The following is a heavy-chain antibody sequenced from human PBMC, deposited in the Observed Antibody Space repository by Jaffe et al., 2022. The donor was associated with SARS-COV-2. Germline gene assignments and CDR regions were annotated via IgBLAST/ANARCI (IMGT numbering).Heavy chain of an antibody. J-gene: IGHJ3*01. CDR2: IYHSGFT. CDR1: GDSISSGYY. D-gene: IGHD4-17*01. V-gene: IGHV4-38-2*02. CDR3: AREPLSQSNYGDNMYYDAFDV. Sequence: QVHLQESGPGLVKPSETLSLTCTVSGDSISSGYYWGWIRQSPGKGLEWIGSIYHSGFTYSNPSLKSRVTMSVDTSKNQFSLKLSSATAADTAMYYCAREPLSQSNYGDNMYYDAFDVWGQGTRVTVSS.